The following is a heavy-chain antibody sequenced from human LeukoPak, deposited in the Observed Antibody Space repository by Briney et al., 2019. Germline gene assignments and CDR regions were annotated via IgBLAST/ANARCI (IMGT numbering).Heavy chain of an antibody. D-gene: IGHD1-26*01. Sequence: SETLSLTCAVSGGSISSSNWWSWVRQPPGKGLEWIGEIYHSGSTNYNPSLKSRVTISVDKSKNQFSLKLSSVTAADTAVHYCARDRGGSASSDAFDIWGQGTMVTVSS. J-gene: IGHJ3*02. V-gene: IGHV4-4*02. CDR2: IYHSGST. CDR1: GGSISSSNW. CDR3: ARDRGGSASSDAFDI.